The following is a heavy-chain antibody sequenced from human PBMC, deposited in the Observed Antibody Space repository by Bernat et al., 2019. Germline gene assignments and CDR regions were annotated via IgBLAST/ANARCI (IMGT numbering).Heavy chain of an antibody. J-gene: IGHJ3*02. CDR2: IYHNGNI. CDR1: GDSISSSAW. V-gene: IGHV4-4*02. Sequence: QVQLQESGPQLVKPSGTLSLTCVVSGDSISSSAWWSWVRQPPGKGLEWIAEIYHNGNINYNPSLRSRVTISIDKPKNQISLRLSSVTAADTAVYYCARDPVAAVGTAFDIWGQGTMVTVSS. CDR3: ARDPVAAVGTAFDI. D-gene: IGHD6-13*01.